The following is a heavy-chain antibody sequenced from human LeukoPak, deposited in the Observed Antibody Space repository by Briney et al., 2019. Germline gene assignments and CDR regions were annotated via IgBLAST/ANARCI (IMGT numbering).Heavy chain of an antibody. Sequence: PGGSLRLSCAASGLTFRSYTMNWVRQAPGKGLEWVSAITTKSNTPYYADSVKGRFTISRDDSKNTVWLQPNGLRAEDMALYYCAKGERPDASWSIDYWGQGTQVTVSS. D-gene: IGHD1-26*01. CDR3: AKGERPDASWSIDY. CDR2: ITTKSNTP. CDR1: GLTFRSYT. V-gene: IGHV3-23*01. J-gene: IGHJ4*02.